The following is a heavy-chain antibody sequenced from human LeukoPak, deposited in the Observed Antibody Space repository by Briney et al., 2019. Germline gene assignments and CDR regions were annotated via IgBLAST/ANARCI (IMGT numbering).Heavy chain of an antibody. J-gene: IGHJ3*02. Sequence: ASVKVSCKASGYTFTGYYMNWVRQAPGQGLEWMGRINPNSGGTNYAQKFQGRVTMTSDTSISTAYMELSRLRSDDTAVYYCARAGDGLNDAFDIWGRGTMVTVSS. CDR3: ARAGDGLNDAFDI. CDR1: GYTFTGYY. CDR2: INPNSGGT. V-gene: IGHV1-2*06. D-gene: IGHD5-24*01.